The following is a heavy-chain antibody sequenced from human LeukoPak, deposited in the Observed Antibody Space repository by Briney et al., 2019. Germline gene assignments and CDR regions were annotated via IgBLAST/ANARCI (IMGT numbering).Heavy chain of an antibody. CDR2: ISSSSSYI. J-gene: IGHJ3*02. CDR1: GFTFKIYW. Sequence: GGSLRLSCVASGFTFKIYWMMWARQAPGKGLEWVSSISSSSSYIYYADSVKGRFTISRGNAKNSLYLQMNSLRVEDTAVYYCAKAIFGVVLGAFDIWGQGTMVTVSS. V-gene: IGHV3-21*01. CDR3: AKAIFGVVLGAFDI. D-gene: IGHD3-3*01.